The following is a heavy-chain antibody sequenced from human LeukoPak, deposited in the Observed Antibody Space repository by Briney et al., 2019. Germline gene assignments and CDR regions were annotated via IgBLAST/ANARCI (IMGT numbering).Heavy chain of an antibody. J-gene: IGHJ5*02. CDR1: GGSISSGGYS. Sequence: PSETLSLTCAVSGGSISSGGYSWSCIRQPPGKGLEWIGYIYYSGSTYYNPSLKSRVTLSVDTSKNQFSLKLSSVTAADTAVYYCARTYGDSNWFDPWGQGTLVTVSS. CDR2: IYYSGST. V-gene: IGHV4-30-4*07. D-gene: IGHD4-17*01. CDR3: ARTYGDSNWFDP.